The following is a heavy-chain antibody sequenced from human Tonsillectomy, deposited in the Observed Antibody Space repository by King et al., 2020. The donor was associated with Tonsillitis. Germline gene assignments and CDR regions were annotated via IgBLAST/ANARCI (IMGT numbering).Heavy chain of an antibody. CDR3: AKDITRIHYYYDSSGYYYPFDY. J-gene: IGHJ4*02. CDR2: ISGGGGSA. Sequence: QLQESGGGLVQPGGSLRLSCAASGFTFSSYAMSWVRPAPGKGLEWVSAISGGGGSAYYADSVKGRFTISRDNPKNTLYLQMNSLRAEDTAVYYCAKDITRIHYYYDSSGYYYPFDYWGQGTLVTVSS. V-gene: IGHV3-23*01. D-gene: IGHD3-22*01. CDR1: GFTFSSYA.